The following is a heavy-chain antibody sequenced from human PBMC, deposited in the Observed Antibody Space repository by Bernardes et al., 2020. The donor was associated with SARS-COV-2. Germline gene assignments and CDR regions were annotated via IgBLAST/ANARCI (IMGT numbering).Heavy chain of an antibody. Sequence: GGSLRLSCAASGFTLSSDAMHWVRQAPGKGLEWVAAIRYDGSKDYYAGSVKGRFTISRDTSKNTLYLQMNSLRAEDTAVYYCARAYSFDTCFFDSWGQGNLVTVSS. D-gene: IGHD4-4*01. CDR3: ARAYSFDTCFFDS. V-gene: IGHV3-33*01. J-gene: IGHJ5*01. CDR1: GFTLSSDA. CDR2: IRYDGSKD.